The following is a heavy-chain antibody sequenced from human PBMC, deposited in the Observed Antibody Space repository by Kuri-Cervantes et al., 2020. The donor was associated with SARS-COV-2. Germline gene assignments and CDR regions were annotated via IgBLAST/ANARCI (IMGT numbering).Heavy chain of an antibody. D-gene: IGHD6-6*01. CDR3: ARQGEADIAAPLRWFDY. J-gene: IGHJ4*02. CDR2: IYYSGST. Sequence: SETLSLTCTVSGGSISSSSYYWGWIRQPPGKGLEWIGSIYYSGSTYYNPSLKSRVTISVDTSKNQFSLKLSSVTAADTAVYYCARQGEADIAAPLRWFDYWGQGTLVTVSS. V-gene: IGHV4-39*01. CDR1: GGSISSSSYY.